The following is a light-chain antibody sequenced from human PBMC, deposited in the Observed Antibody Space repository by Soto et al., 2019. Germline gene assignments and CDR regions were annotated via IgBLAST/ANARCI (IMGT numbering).Light chain of an antibody. V-gene: IGKV3-15*01. CDR1: QSVSSR. CDR3: QQLTDWPPQWT. Sequence: EIVMTQSPATLSVSPGERATLSCRASQSVSSRLAWYQQKRGQAPRLLIYDASTRATGIPARFSGSGSGTEFTLTISSLEPEDFAVYYCQQLTDWPPQWTFGQGTKVDIK. CDR2: DAS. J-gene: IGKJ1*01.